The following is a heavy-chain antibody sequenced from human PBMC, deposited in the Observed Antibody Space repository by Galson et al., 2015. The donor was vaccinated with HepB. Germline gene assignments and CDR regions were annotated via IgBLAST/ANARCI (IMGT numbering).Heavy chain of an antibody. V-gene: IGHV3-30*18. D-gene: IGHD3-22*01. CDR2: ITYDGSNK. CDR3: AKGLVVVILEGAFDI. CDR1: GYTFTSYG. J-gene: IGHJ3*02. Sequence: SLRLSCAASGYTFTSYGMHWVRQAPGKGLEWVAGITYDGSNKYYADSVKGRFTITRDNSKNTLYLQMNSLRAEDTAVYYCAKGLVVVILEGAFDIWGQGTMVTVSS.